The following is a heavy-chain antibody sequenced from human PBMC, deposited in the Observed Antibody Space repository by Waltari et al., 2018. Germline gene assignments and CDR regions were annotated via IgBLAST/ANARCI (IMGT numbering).Heavy chain of an antibody. D-gene: IGHD4-17*01. J-gene: IGHJ4*02. CDR1: GYTFTSYD. CDR3: ARISTVTDDVGC. Sequence: QVQLVQSGAEVKKPGASVKVSCKASGYTFTSYDINWVRQATGQGLEWMGWVNPNSGNTGEAQKVQGRVTITRNTSISTAYMELSSLRSEDTAVYYCARISTVTDDVGCGGQGTLVTVSS. V-gene: IGHV1-8*03. CDR2: VNPNSGNT.